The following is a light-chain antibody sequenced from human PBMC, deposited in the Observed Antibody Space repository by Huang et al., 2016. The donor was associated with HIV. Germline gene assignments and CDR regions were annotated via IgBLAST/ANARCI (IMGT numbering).Light chain of an antibody. CDR1: QSVSTN. CDR2: GTS. Sequence: EIVMTQSPATLSASPGERATLSSRASQSVSTNLAWDQQKSGQAPRLLMYGTSTRATGVHARFSGIGSGTEFTLTISSLQSEDFAVYYCQQYNNWPPLTFGGGTRVEIK. V-gene: IGKV3-15*01. J-gene: IGKJ4*01. CDR3: QQYNNWPPLT.